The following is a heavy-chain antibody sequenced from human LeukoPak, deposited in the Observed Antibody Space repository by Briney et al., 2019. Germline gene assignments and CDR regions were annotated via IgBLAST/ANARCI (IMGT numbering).Heavy chain of an antibody. D-gene: IGHD5-24*01. CDR3: ATDHSMANTAWWFDP. CDR1: GYTFTGYY. Sequence: ASVKVSCKASGYTFTGYYMHWVRQAPGQGLEWMGWINPSGTGTSYAQKFQGRITMSRDTSTSTVYMELSSLRSEDTAFYYCATDHSMANTAWWFDPWGQGTLVTASS. J-gene: IGHJ5*02. V-gene: IGHV1-46*01. CDR2: INPSGTGT.